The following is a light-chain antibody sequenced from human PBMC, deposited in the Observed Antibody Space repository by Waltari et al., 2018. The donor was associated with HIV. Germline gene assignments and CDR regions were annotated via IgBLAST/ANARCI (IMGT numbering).Light chain of an antibody. CDR1: AGGVTRGHY. CDR3: LLSFGNDRL. CDR2: DTE. Sequence: QPVVTQEPSFTVSPGGTVILPCASSAGGVTRGHYPRWFQQRPGQAPKTILDDTEKKHRWTPGRFSGSGLAGKATLTLSGAHPDDEAKYYCLLSFGNDRLFGGGTLLTVL. J-gene: IGLJ2*01. V-gene: IGLV7-46*01.